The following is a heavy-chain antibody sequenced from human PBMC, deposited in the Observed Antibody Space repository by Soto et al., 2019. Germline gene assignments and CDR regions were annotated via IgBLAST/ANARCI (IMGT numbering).Heavy chain of an antibody. Sequence: GWSMGLCCACSVFTFNSYGIHWVRQAPGKGLEWVALISYDGGNEKYTESVKDRFTISRDDSHNVAYLQMSSLRTEDTAMYYCAKDRYSGTYPTDFDYWGQGSLVTVSS. CDR2: ISYDGGNE. CDR3: AKDRYSGTYPTDFDY. CDR1: VFTFNSYG. D-gene: IGHD1-26*01. V-gene: IGHV3-30*18. J-gene: IGHJ4*02.